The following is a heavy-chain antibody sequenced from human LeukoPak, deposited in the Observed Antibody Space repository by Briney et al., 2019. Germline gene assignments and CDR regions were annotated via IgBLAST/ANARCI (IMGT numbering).Heavy chain of an antibody. CDR1: GGSISSGDYY. Sequence: PSETLSLTCTVSGGSISSGDYYWSWIRQPPGKGLEWIGYIYCSGSTYYNPSLKSRVTISVDTSKNQFSLKLSSVTAADTAVYYCASFDGPGYSYGFDYWGQGTLVTVSS. J-gene: IGHJ4*02. D-gene: IGHD5-18*01. V-gene: IGHV4-30-4*01. CDR2: IYCSGST. CDR3: ASFDGPGYSYGFDY.